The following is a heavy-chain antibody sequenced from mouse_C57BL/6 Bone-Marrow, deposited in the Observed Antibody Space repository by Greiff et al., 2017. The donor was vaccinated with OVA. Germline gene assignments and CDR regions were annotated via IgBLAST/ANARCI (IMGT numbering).Heavy chain of an antibody. CDR1: GYTFTSSG. J-gene: IGHJ4*01. V-gene: IGHV1-81*01. D-gene: IGHD6-1*01. Sequence: VQLQESGAELARPGASVKLSCKASGYTFTSSGISWVKQRTGQGLEWIGEIYPRSGNTYYNEKFKGKATLTADKSSSTAYRELRSLTSDDSAVYFCAREEPLYYAMDYWGQGTSVTVSS. CDR2: IYPRSGNT. CDR3: AREEPLYYAMDY.